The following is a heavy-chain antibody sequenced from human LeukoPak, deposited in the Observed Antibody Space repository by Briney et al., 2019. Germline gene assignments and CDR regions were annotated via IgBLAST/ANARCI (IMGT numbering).Heavy chain of an antibody. D-gene: IGHD4-11*01. Sequence: GASVKVSCKASGGTFSSYTISWVRQAPGQGLEWMGRIIPILGIANYAQKFQGRVTITADKSTSTAYMELNSLRAEDTAVYYCASSKVYSNWNWYFDLWGRGTLVTVSS. CDR2: IIPILGIA. V-gene: IGHV1-69*02. J-gene: IGHJ2*01. CDR1: GGTFSSYT. CDR3: ASSKVYSNWNWYFDL.